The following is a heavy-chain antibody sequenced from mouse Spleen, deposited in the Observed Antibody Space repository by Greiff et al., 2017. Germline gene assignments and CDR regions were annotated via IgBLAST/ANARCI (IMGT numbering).Heavy chain of an antibody. Sequence: VKLMESGPGLVQPSQSLSITCTVSGFSLTSYGVHWVRQSPGKGLEWLGVIWSGGSTDYNAAFISRLSISKDNSKSQVFFKMNSLQADDTAIYYCARYDYDVGYYFDYWGQGTTLTVSS. J-gene: IGHJ2*01. D-gene: IGHD2-4*01. CDR2: IWSGGST. CDR3: ARYDYDVGYYFDY. CDR1: GFSLTSYG. V-gene: IGHV2-2*01.